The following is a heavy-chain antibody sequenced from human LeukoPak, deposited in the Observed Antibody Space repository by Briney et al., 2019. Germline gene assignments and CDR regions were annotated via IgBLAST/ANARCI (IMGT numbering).Heavy chain of an antibody. D-gene: IGHD3-10*01. J-gene: IGHJ6*02. Sequence: ASVKVSCKVSGYTLTELSMHWVRQAPGKGLEWMGGFDPEDGETIYAQKFQGRVTMTEDTSTDTAYMELSSLRSEDTAVYYCARGIHYGSGSYPPSAHYGMDVWGQGTTVTVSS. CDR3: ARGIHYGSGSYPPSAHYGMDV. CDR2: FDPEDGET. V-gene: IGHV1-24*01. CDR1: GYTLTELS.